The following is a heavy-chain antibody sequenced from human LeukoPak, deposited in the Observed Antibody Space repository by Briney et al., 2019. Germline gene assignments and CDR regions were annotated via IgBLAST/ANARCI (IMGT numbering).Heavy chain of an antibody. CDR2: ISSSGSTI. J-gene: IGHJ4*02. CDR3: ARVGAGSYYKATDY. V-gene: IGHV3-48*03. D-gene: IGHD3-10*01. CDR1: GFTFSSYE. Sequence: GGSLRLSCAASGFTFSSYEMNWVRQAPGKGLEWVSDISSSGSTIYYADSVKGRFTISRDKAKNSLYLQMNSPRAEDTAVYYGARVGAGSYYKATDYWGEGALVTVSS.